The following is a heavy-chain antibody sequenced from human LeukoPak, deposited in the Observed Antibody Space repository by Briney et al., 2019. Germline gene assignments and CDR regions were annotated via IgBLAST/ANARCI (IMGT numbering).Heavy chain of an antibody. D-gene: IGHD3-10*01. CDR2: INPNSGGT. Sequence: ASVKVSCKASGYTFSDNYMNWVRQAPGQGLEWMGWINPNSGGTNYVQKFQGRVTMTRDTSISTAYMELSRLRSDDTAVYYCARSWFGELSWNWFDPWGQGTLVTVSS. CDR3: ARSWFGELSWNWFDP. J-gene: IGHJ5*02. CDR1: GYTFSDNY. V-gene: IGHV1-2*02.